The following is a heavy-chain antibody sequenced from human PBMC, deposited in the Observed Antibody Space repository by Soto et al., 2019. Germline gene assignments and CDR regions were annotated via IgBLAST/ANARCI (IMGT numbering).Heavy chain of an antibody. D-gene: IGHD3-9*01. CDR1: GFTFSSYS. CDR2: ISSSSSYI. J-gene: IGHJ4*02. Sequence: EVQLVESGGGLVKPGVSLRLSCAASGFTFSSYSMNWVRQAPGKGLEWVSSISSSSSYIYYADSVKGRFTISRDNAKNSLYLQMNGLRAEDTAVYYCARDLPLCDWLLSAMDYWGQGTLVTVSS. CDR3: ARDLPLCDWLLSAMDY. V-gene: IGHV3-21*01.